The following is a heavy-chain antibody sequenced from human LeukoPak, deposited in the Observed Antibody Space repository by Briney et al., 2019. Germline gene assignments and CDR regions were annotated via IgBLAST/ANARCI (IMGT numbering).Heavy chain of an antibody. CDR3: ARGGDYYDSSGYSRFDY. Sequence: SETLSLTCAVSGGSISSYYWSWIRQPPGRGLEWIGSIHYSGSTSYNSSLKSRVTISVDTSKNQFSLKLSSVTPADTAVYYCARGGDYYDSSGYSRFDYWGQGTLVTVSS. J-gene: IGHJ4*02. V-gene: IGHV4-59*01. D-gene: IGHD3-22*01. CDR1: GGSISSYY. CDR2: IHYSGST.